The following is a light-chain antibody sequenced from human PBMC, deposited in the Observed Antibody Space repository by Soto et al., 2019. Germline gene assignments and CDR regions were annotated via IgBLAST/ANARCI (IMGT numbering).Light chain of an antibody. CDR3: QQYGSSMYT. CDR1: QTITSGY. Sequence: EIVLTQSPGTLSLSPGKRVTLSCRASQTITSGYLAWYQQKPGQAPRLLIYGASSRATGIPDRFSGSGSGTDSTLTISRLEPEDFAVYYCQQYGSSMYTFGQGTKVDIK. J-gene: IGKJ2*01. V-gene: IGKV3-20*01. CDR2: GAS.